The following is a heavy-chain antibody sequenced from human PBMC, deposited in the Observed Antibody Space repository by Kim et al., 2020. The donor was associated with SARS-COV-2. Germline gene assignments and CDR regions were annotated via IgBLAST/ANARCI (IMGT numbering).Heavy chain of an antibody. V-gene: IGHV3-30*07. Sequence: VKGRFTNARDTSKNQLYLQMNSLRAEDTAVYYCARTMCSGGTCYKGWFDPWGQGTLVTVSS. D-gene: IGHD2-15*01. J-gene: IGHJ5*02. CDR3: ARTMCSGGTCYKGWFDP.